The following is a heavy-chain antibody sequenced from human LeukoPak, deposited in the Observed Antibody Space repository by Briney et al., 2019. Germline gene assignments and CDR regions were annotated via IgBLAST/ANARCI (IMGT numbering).Heavy chain of an antibody. J-gene: IGHJ4*02. V-gene: IGHV4-4*02. CDR3: ASGIVGARSFDY. CDR2: IYHSGST. CDR1: SGSISSSNW. D-gene: IGHD1-26*01. Sequence: SGTLSLTCAVSSGSISSSNWWSWVRQPPGKGLEWFGEIYHSGSTNYNPSLKSRVTISVDKSKNEFSLKLSSVTDADTAVYYCASGIVGARSFDYWGQGTLVTVSS.